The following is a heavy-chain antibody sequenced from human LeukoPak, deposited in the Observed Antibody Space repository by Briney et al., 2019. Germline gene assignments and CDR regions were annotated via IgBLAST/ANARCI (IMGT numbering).Heavy chain of an antibody. D-gene: IGHD3-10*01. CDR2: LYYGGTT. V-gene: IGHV4-39*01. J-gene: IGHJ4*02. CDR1: GDSIRSASYY. CDR3: VRHGPWFGNLFDY. Sequence: SETLSLTCTVSGDSIRSASYYWGWIRRPPGKGLEWIGSLYYGGTTYYTPSLKSRVTISVDTSKNQVSLKLPSVTAADTAVYYCVRHGPWFGNLFDYWGQGALVTVSS.